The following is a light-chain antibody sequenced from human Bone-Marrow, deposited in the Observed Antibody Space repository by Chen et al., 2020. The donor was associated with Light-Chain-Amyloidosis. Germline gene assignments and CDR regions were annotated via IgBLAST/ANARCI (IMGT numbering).Light chain of an antibody. J-gene: IGLJ1*01. CDR1: RSDIGSFNL. Sequence: QSALTQPASVAGSPGQSITISCTGTRSDIGSFNLGSWYQHHPDKAPKLIIYEVEKRPSGVSNRFSGSRSGNTASLTISGLQADDEAAYCCCSYAGASTYVFGTGTEVTVL. CDR3: CSYAGASTYV. V-gene: IGLV2-23*02. CDR2: EVE.